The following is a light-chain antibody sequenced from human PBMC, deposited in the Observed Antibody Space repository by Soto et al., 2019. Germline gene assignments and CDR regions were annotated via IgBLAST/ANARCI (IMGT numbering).Light chain of an antibody. CDR3: QHYVSSPTT. V-gene: IGKV3-20*01. CDR1: QTVSGTY. J-gene: IGKJ2*01. CDR2: GAS. Sequence: EVVMTQSPGTLSLSPGERATLSCRASQTVSGTYLAWYQQKPGQAPRLLIYGASSRATGVPDRFSGSESGTDFTLTISRREPADFAVYYCQHYVSSPTTFAQGPSWRSN.